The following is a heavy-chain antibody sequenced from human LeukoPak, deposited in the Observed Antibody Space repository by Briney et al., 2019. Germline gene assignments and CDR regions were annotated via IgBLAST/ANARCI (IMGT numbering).Heavy chain of an antibody. D-gene: IGHD6-13*01. CDR1: GFTFCSYA. V-gene: IGHV3-23*01. CDR2: ISGSRAST. J-gene: IGHJ1*01. Sequence: GSLRLSCAACGFTFCSYAMSRVRQAPGKGREWVSAISGSRASTYYTDSVKGPFTISRDTSTNTLYLQMNSLRAEDTVVYYCAKDRRAAAVAEYSQHWGQGTLVTVSS. CDR3: AKDRRAAAVAEYSQH.